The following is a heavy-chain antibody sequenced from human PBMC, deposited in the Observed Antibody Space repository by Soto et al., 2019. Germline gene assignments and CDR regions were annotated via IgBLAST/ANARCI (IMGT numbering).Heavy chain of an antibody. V-gene: IGHV4-4*07. CDR3: ARGPYCGGDCFFAS. D-gene: IGHD2-21*02. CDR1: GGSVSDYY. Sequence: PSETLSLTCTVYGGSVSDYYWSWVRQPAGKGLEYIGRIHPSGNTNYNPSPKSRVTMSVDTSHNQFSLRLSSVTAADTAVYYCARGPYCGGDCFFASWGQGALVTVSS. CDR2: IHPSGNT. J-gene: IGHJ5*01.